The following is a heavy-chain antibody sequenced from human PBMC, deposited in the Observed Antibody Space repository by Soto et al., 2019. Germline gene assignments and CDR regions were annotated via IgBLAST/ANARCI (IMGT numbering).Heavy chain of an antibody. V-gene: IGHV4-30-4*01. CDR3: ARAPGRYYDSSTDFDY. D-gene: IGHD3-22*01. CDR2: IYYSGST. J-gene: IGHJ4*02. Sequence: SETLSLTCTVSGVSFSSGDYYWSWIRQPPGKGLEWIGYIYYSGSTYYNPSLKSRVTISVDTSKNQFSLKLSSVTAADTAVYYCARAPGRYYDSSTDFDYWGQGTLVTVSS. CDR1: GVSFSSGDYY.